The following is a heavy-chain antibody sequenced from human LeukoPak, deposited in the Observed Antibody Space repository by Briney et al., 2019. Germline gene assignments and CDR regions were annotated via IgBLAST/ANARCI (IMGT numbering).Heavy chain of an antibody. Sequence: GGSLRLSCAAPGFTFSSYSMNWVRQAPGKGLEWVSPISSSSSYIYYADSVKGRFTISRDNAKNSLYLQMNSLRAEDTAVYYCARALTVRGVIIQYYFDYWGQGTLVTVSS. D-gene: IGHD3-10*01. CDR3: ARALTVRGVIIQYYFDY. CDR1: GFTFSSYS. CDR2: ISSSSSYI. J-gene: IGHJ4*02. V-gene: IGHV3-21*01.